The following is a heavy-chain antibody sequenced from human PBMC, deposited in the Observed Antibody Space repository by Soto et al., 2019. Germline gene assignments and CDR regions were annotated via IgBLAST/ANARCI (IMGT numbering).Heavy chain of an antibody. CDR3: ERDRLSIDRSNSYYGMDV. CDR2: IGSSSSYI. J-gene: IGHJ6*02. D-gene: IGHD2-15*01. Sequence: EVQLVESGGGLVKPGGSLRLSCAASGFTFSSYSMNWVRQAPGKGLEWVSSIGSSSSYIYYADSVKGRFTISRDNAKNPLYLQMNSLRAEDTAVYYFERDRLSIDRSNSYYGMDVWGQGTTVTVSS. V-gene: IGHV3-21*01. CDR1: GFTFSSYS.